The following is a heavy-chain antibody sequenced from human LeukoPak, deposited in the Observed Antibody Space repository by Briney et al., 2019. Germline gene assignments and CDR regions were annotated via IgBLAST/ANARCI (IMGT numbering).Heavy chain of an antibody. CDR3: ARGRRGSWFGELSRGAFDI. D-gene: IGHD3-10*01. CDR2: INHSGST. J-gene: IGHJ3*02. CDR1: GGSFSGYY. V-gene: IGHV4-34*01. Sequence: PSETLSLTCAVYGGSFSGYYWSWIRQPPGKGLEWIGEINHSGSTSYNPSLKSRVTISVDTSKNQFSLKLSSVTAADTAVYYCARGRRGSWFGELSRGAFDIWGQGTMVTVSS.